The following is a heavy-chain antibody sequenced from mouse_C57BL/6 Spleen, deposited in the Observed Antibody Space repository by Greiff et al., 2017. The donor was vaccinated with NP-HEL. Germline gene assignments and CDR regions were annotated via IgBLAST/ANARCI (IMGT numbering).Heavy chain of an antibody. CDR2: ISDGGSYT. V-gene: IGHV5-4*01. Sequence: DVQLQESGGGLVKPGGSLKLSCAASGFTFSSYAMSWVRQTPEKRLEWVATISDGGSYTYYPDNVKGRFTISRDNAKNNLYLQMSHLKSEDTAMYYCARAGTGAMDYWGQGTSVTVSS. CDR1: GFTFSSYA. D-gene: IGHD3-3*01. CDR3: ARAGTGAMDY. J-gene: IGHJ4*01.